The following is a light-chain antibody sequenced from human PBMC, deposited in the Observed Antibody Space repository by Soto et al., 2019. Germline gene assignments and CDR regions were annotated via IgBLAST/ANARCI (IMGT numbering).Light chain of an antibody. V-gene: IGKV3-20*01. Sequence: EIVLTQSPGTLSLSPGERAILTCRAIQSVTSSYLAWYQQRPGQAPRLLMYAASSRATGIPDRFSGSGSGTDFTLTISRLEPEDFAMYYCHQYGSSPLTFGPGTKVDIK. CDR3: HQYGSSPLT. CDR2: AAS. J-gene: IGKJ3*01. CDR1: QSVTSSY.